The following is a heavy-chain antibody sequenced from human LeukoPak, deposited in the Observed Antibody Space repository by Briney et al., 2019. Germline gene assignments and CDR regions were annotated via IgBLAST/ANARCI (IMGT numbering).Heavy chain of an antibody. CDR1: GFTFSSYS. V-gene: IGHV3-21*01. D-gene: IGHD3-16*01. CDR3: AREAGWGNFDS. CDR2: ISSSSSYI. Sequence: GGSLRLSCAASGFTFSSYSMNWVRQAPGKGLEWVSSISSSSSYIYYADSVKGRFTISRDNAKNSLYLQMNSLRAEDTAVYYCAREAGWGNFDSWGQGTLVSVSS. J-gene: IGHJ4*02.